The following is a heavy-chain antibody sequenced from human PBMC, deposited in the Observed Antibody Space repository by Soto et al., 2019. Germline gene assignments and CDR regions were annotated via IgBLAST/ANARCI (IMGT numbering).Heavy chain of an antibody. CDR3: ARAQQQEYYYDSSGYSGRANWFDP. D-gene: IGHD3-22*01. J-gene: IGHJ5*02. CDR2: IYYSGST. Sequence: PSETLSLTCTVSGGSISSGGYYWSWIRQHPGKGLEWIGYIYYSGSTYYNPSPKSRVTISVDTSKNQFSLKLSSVTAADTAVYYCARAQQQEYYYDSSGYSGRANWFDPWGPGTLVTVSS. V-gene: IGHV4-31*03. CDR1: GGSISSGGYY.